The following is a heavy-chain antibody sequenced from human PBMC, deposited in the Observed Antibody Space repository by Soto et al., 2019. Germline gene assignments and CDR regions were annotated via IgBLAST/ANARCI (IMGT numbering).Heavy chain of an antibody. CDR1: GFTFSDYY. D-gene: IGHD3-3*01. V-gene: IGHV3-11*01. J-gene: IGHJ4*02. Sequence: GGSLRLSCAASGFTFSDYYMSWIRQAPGKGLEWVSYISSSGSTIYYADSVKGRFTISRDNAKNSLYLQMNSLRAEDTAVYYCARVNDFWSGYYAPIDYWGQGTLVTVSS. CDR2: ISSSGSTI. CDR3: ARVNDFWSGYYAPIDY.